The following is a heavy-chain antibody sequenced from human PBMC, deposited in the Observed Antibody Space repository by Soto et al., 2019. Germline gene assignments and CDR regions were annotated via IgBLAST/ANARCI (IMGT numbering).Heavy chain of an antibody. V-gene: IGHV3-23*01. CDR1: GFTFSSYA. J-gene: IGHJ4*02. CDR3: ARGYCSSTSCSNPDY. D-gene: IGHD2-2*01. Sequence: GGSLRLSCAASGFTFSSYAMSWVRQAPGKGLEWVAGISGGGSGTYYADSVKGRFTVSRDNSKKTLYLQMNSLRAEDTAVYYCARGYCSSTSCSNPDYWGQGTLVTVSS. CDR2: ISGGGSGT.